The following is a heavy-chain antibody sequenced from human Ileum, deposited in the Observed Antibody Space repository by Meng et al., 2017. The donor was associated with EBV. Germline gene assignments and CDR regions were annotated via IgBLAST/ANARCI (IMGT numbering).Heavy chain of an antibody. J-gene: IGHJ4*02. Sequence: QVQLVQSGADMKKPGASVEISCKASGYKFDDYTIQWLRQAPGQRLEWLGWINPGIGSTYDPKTIRGRLTITMDTSASTVYMRLTSLTSEDTAVYYCAREEGGRFDSWGQGTLVTVSS. CDR2: INPGIGST. CDR1: GYKFDDYT. D-gene: IGHD2-15*01. CDR3: AREEGGRFDS. V-gene: IGHV1-3*01.